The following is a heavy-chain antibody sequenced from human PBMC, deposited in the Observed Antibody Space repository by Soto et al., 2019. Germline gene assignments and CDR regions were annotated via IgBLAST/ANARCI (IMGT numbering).Heavy chain of an antibody. CDR3: ARYRYCPNGVCYNNYFDS. V-gene: IGHV4-59*01. CDR2: IYSSGSA. D-gene: IGHD2-8*01. Sequence: PSETLSLTCTVSGDSINNYYWSWIRQPPGKGLEWIGYIYSSGSANYNPSLRSRLTISVDTSKSQFSLQLTSVSAADTAVYYCARYRYCPNGVCYNNYFDSWGQGTLVTVS. J-gene: IGHJ4*02. CDR1: GDSINNYY.